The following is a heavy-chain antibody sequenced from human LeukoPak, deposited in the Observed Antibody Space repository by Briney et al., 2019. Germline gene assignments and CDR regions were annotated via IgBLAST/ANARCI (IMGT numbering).Heavy chain of an antibody. J-gene: IGHJ4*02. Sequence: PGESRKISCAGSGYSFTSYWIGWVPQMPGKGMEWLGIIYPGDSDTRYSPSFQGQVTISADKSISTAYLQWSGLKASDTAMYYCARPFPGGPRGYFDYWGQGTLVTVSS. V-gene: IGHV5-51*03. CDR1: GYSFTSYW. D-gene: IGHD2-15*01. CDR2: IYPGDSDT. CDR3: ARPFPGGPRGYFDY.